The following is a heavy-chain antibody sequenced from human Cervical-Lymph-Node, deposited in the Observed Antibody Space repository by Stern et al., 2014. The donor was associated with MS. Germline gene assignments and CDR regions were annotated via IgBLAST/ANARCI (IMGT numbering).Heavy chain of an antibody. V-gene: IGHV1-8*01. CDR3: ARSDYGDWDS. D-gene: IGHD4-17*01. J-gene: IGHJ4*02. Sequence: VQLVESGAEVKKPGASVQVSCKASGYTFSNYDINWVRQATGQGLAWMGWVNPNSGNTAYAQKFQGRVTMTRDTSINTAFMELSSLRPEDTAVYYCARSDYGDWDSWGQGTLVTVSS. CDR1: GYTFSNYD. CDR2: VNPNSGNT.